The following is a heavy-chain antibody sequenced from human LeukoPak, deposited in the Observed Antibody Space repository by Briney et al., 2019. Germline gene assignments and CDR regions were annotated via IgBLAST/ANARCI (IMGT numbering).Heavy chain of an antibody. V-gene: IGHV1-3*01. J-gene: IGHJ6*03. Sequence: ASVKVSCKASGYTFTSYAIHWVRQAPGQRLEWMGWINAGSGDTKYPQMFQDRVTITRDISANTVYMELSSLRSEDTAVYYCAVVPAARGSFYYYYYYMDVWGKGTTVTVSS. CDR1: GYTFTSYA. CDR2: INAGSGDT. CDR3: AVVPAARGSFYYYYYYMDV. D-gene: IGHD2-2*01.